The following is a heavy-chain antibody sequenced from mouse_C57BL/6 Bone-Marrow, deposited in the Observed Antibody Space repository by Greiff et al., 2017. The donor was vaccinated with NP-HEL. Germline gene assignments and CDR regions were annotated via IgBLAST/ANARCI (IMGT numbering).Heavy chain of an antibody. D-gene: IGHD1-1*02. V-gene: IGHV3-6*01. CDR1: GYSITSGYY. CDR2: ISYDGST. CDR3: ARETLITIPLVGY. Sequence: EVQRVESGPGLVKPSQSLSLTCSVTGYSITSGYYWNWIRQFPGNQLEWMGYISYDGSTNYNPSLKNRIPLTRDTSKNQFFLKLNSVTTEDTATYYCARETLITIPLVGYWGQGTTLTVST. J-gene: IGHJ2*01.